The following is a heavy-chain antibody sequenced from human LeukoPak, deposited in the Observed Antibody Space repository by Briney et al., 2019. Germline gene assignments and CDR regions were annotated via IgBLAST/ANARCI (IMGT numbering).Heavy chain of an antibody. V-gene: IGHV3-48*03. Sequence: PGGSLRLSCAASGFTFSSYEMNWVRQAPGKGLEWASYISSRGSTIYYADSVKGRFTISRDNAKNSLYLQMNSLRAEDTAVYYCAAGTPLGPGYFDLWGRGTLVTVSS. CDR3: AAGTPLGPGYFDL. CDR2: ISSRGSTI. J-gene: IGHJ2*01. CDR1: GFTFSSYE. D-gene: IGHD2-15*01.